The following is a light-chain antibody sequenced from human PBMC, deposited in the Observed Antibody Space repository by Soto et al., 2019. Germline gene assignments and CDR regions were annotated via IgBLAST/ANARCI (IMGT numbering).Light chain of an antibody. CDR1: QGIGSY. J-gene: IGKJ1*01. Sequence: DIQLTQSPSFLSASVGDRVTITCRASQGIGSYLAWYQQKPGKAPKLLIYAASTLQSGVPSRFSGSGSGTEFTITISSLQPEDFETYYCQQLNSYPRTFGQGTKVEIK. CDR2: AAS. V-gene: IGKV1-9*01. CDR3: QQLNSYPRT.